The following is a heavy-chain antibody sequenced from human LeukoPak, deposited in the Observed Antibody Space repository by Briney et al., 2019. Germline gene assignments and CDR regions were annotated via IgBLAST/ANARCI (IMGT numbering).Heavy chain of an antibody. CDR3: ARDRVLHYFDY. J-gene: IGHJ4*02. D-gene: IGHD3-16*01. Sequence: PGGSLRLSCAASGFTFSTYSMNWVRQAPGKGLEWVSSISTSSTYIYYADSVKGRFTISRDNARNSLYLQMNSLRAEDTAVYYCARDRVLHYFDYWGQGALVTVSS. CDR2: ISTSSTYI. CDR1: GFTFSTYS. V-gene: IGHV3-21*01.